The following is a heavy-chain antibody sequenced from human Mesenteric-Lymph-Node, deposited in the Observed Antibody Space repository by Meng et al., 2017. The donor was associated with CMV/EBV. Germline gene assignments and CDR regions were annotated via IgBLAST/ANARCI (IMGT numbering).Heavy chain of an antibody. Sequence: TFSSYAISWVRQAPGQGLEWMGGIIPIFGTANYAQKFQGRVTITTDESTSTAYMELSSPRSEDTAVYYCARDRLAGNSLYYYGMDVWGQGTTVTVSS. D-gene: IGHD6-19*01. J-gene: IGHJ6*02. CDR1: TFSSYA. V-gene: IGHV1-69*05. CDR3: ARDRLAGNSLYYYGMDV. CDR2: IIPIFGTA.